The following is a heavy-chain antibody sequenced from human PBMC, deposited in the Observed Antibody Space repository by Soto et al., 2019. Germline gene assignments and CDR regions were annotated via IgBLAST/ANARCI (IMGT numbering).Heavy chain of an antibody. CDR2: ITRGIGRT. J-gene: IGHJ4*02. Sequence: EVQLLESGGGLVQPGGSLILSCAASGFTVSNYPMSWVRQAPGKGLERVSHITRGIGRTYYADSVKGRFTISRDNSKKTIYLQLDSLRVEDAAVYFCARGESSGSYYALWGQGTLVIVSS. V-gene: IGHV3-23*01. CDR3: ARGESSGSYYAL. D-gene: IGHD3-10*01. CDR1: GFTVSNYP.